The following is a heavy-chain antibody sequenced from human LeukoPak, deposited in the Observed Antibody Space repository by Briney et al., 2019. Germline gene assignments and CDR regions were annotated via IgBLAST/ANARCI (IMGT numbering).Heavy chain of an antibody. CDR3: ARVRPRYSGSQRDSFDI. CDR1: GFTFSSYW. V-gene: IGHV3-7*04. J-gene: IGHJ3*02. Sequence: GGSLRLSCAASGFTFSSYWMSWVRQAPGKGLEWVANIKQDGSEQYYVDSVKGRFIISRDNAKNSLYLQMNSLRAEDTAVYYCARVRPRYSGSQRDSFDIWGQGTMVTVSS. D-gene: IGHD1-26*01. CDR2: IKQDGSEQ.